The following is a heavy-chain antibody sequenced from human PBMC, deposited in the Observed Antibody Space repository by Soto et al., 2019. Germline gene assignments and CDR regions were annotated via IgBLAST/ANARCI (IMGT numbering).Heavy chain of an antibody. Sequence: SETLSLTCAVYGGSFSGYYWSWIRQPPGKGLEWIGEINHSGSTNYNPSLKSRVTISVDTSKNQFSLKLSSVTAADTAVYYCARVQGIVEVPAATPSDYGMDVWGKGTTVTVSS. CDR2: INHSGST. V-gene: IGHV4-34*01. CDR3: ARVQGIVEVPAATPSDYGMDV. CDR1: GGSFSGYY. D-gene: IGHD2-2*01. J-gene: IGHJ6*04.